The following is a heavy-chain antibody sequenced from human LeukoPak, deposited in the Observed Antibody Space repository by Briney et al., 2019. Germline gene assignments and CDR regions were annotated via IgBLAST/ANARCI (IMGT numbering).Heavy chain of an antibody. V-gene: IGHV3-33*06. CDR2: IWYDGSNK. CDR3: SKDWRYYDSSGYPDY. J-gene: IGHJ4*02. CDR1: GFTFISYG. D-gene: IGHD3-22*01. Sequence: PGGSVRLSCAASGFTFISYGMHWVRQAPGKGLECVAVIWYDGSNKYYADSVKGRFTISRDNSKNTLYLQMNSLRAEDTAVYYCSKDWRYYDSSGYPDYWGQGTLVTASS.